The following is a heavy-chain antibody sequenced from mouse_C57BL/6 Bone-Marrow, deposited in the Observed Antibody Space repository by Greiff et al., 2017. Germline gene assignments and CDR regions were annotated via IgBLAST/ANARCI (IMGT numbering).Heavy chain of an antibody. CDR3: ARQGTAQALYLDY. Sequence: EVKVVESGGGLVKPGGSLKLSCAASGFTFSSYTMSWVRQTPEKRLEWVATISGGGGNTYYPDSVKGRFTISRDDAKNTLYLQMSSLRSEDTALYYCARQGTAQALYLDYWGQGTTRTGAS. D-gene: IGHD3-2*02. V-gene: IGHV5-9*01. CDR1: GFTFSSYT. CDR2: ISGGGGNT. J-gene: IGHJ2*01.